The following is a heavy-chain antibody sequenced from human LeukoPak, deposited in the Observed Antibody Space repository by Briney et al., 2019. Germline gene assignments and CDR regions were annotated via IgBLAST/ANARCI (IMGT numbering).Heavy chain of an antibody. Sequence: GGSLRLSCAASGFTFSSYGMHWVRQAPGKGLEWVAVISYDGSNKYYADSVKGRFTISRDNSKNTLYLQMNSLRAEDTAVYYCAKALTMVRGVPPPYYFDYWGQGTLVTVSS. D-gene: IGHD3-10*01. CDR2: ISYDGSNK. V-gene: IGHV3-30*18. J-gene: IGHJ4*02. CDR1: GFTFSSYG. CDR3: AKALTMVRGVPPPYYFDY.